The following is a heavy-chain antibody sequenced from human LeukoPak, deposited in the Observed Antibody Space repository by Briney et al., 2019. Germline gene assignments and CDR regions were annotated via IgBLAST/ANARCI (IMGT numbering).Heavy chain of an antibody. CDR3: ARGPGWGSSSRLGDWGMDV. CDR1: GFTFSSYS. D-gene: IGHD3-16*01. V-gene: IGHV3-21*01. Sequence: GGSLRLSCAASGFTFSSYSMNWVRQAPGKGLEWVSSISSSSSYIYYADSVKGRFTISRDNAKNSLYLQMNSLRAEDTAVYYCARGPGWGSSSRLGDWGMDVWGQGTTVTVSS. J-gene: IGHJ6*02. CDR2: ISSSSSYI.